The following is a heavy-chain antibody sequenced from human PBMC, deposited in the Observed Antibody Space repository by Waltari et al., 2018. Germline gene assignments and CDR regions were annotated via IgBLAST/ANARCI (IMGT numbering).Heavy chain of an antibody. J-gene: IGHJ4*02. CDR1: GGSISSSGYY. CDR2: IYYSGST. D-gene: IGHD6-13*01. Sequence: QLQLQESGPGLVKPSETLSLTCTVSGGSISSSGYYWGWIRQPPGKGLEWIGSIYYSGSTYYNPSLKSRVTISVDTSKNQFSLKLSSVTAADTAVYYCASQQLVLRGPFDYWGQGTLVTVSS. V-gene: IGHV4-39*01. CDR3: ASQQLVLRGPFDY.